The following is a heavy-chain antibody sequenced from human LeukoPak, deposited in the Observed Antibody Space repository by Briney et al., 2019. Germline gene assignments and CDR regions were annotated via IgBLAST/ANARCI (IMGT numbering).Heavy chain of an antibody. J-gene: IGHJ4*02. V-gene: IGHV3-11*01. CDR3: ARDPLHEYCSGGSCYLFDY. D-gene: IGHD2-15*01. CDR1: GFTFSDYY. Sequence: PGGSLRLSCAASGFTFSDYYMSWIRQAPGKGLEWVSYISSSGSTIYYADSVKGRFTISRDNAKNSLYLQMNSLRAEDTAVYYCARDPLHEYCSGGSCYLFDYWGQGTLVTVSS. CDR2: ISSSGSTI.